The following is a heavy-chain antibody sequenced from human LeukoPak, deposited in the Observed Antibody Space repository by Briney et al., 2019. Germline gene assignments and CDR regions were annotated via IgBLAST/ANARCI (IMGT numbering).Heavy chain of an antibody. D-gene: IGHD4-17*01. Sequence: PSETLSLTCTVSGGSISSYYWSWIRQPPGKGLEWIGYIYYSGSTNYNPSLKSRVTISVDTSKNQFSLKLSSVTAADTAVYYCAGEYGDYSHDAFDIWGQGTMVTVSS. CDR3: AGEYGDYSHDAFDI. CDR2: IYYSGST. J-gene: IGHJ3*02. V-gene: IGHV4-59*01. CDR1: GGSISSYY.